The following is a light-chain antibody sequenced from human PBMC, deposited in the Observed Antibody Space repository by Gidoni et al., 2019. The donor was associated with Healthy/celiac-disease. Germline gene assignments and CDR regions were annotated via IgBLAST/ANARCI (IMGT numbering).Light chain of an antibody. CDR2: AAS. CDR3: QQINSYPRT. V-gene: IGKV1-9*01. CDR1: QGISSY. Sequence: DIHLTQSPSFLSASVGDRVTITCLASQGISSYLAWYQQKPGKAPKLLIYAASTLQSGVPSRFSGSGSGTEFTLTISSLQPEDFATYYCQQINSYPRTFXGXTKVEIK. J-gene: IGKJ4*01.